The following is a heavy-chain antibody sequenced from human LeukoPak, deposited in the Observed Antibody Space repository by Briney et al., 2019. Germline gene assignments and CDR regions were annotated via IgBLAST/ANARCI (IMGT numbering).Heavy chain of an antibody. J-gene: IGHJ4*02. D-gene: IGHD4-17*01. V-gene: IGHV4-59*01. CDR3: ARSDYGDPRFDY. CDR1: GGSISSYY. CDR2: IYYSGST. Sequence: SETLSLTCTVSGGSISSYYWSWIRQPPGRGLEWIGYIYYSGSTNYNPSLKSRVTISVDTSKNQFSLKLSSVTAADTAVYYCARSDYGDPRFDYWGQGTLVTVSS.